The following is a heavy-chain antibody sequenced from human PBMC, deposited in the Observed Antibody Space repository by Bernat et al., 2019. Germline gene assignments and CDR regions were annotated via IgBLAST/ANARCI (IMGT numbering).Heavy chain of an antibody. D-gene: IGHD6-19*01. Sequence: QVQLQESGPGLVKPSETLSLTCTVSGGSISSYYWSWIRQPPGKGLEWIGYIYYSGSTTYNPSLKSRVTISVDTSKNQFSLTLSSVTAADTAVYYCARDQIAVAGTNWYFDLWGRGTLVTVSS. J-gene: IGHJ2*01. CDR2: IYYSGST. CDR1: GGSISSYY. V-gene: IGHV4-59*01. CDR3: ARDQIAVAGTNWYFDL.